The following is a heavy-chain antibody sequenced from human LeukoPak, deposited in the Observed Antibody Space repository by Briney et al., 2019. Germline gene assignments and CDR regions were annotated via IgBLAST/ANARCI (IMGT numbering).Heavy chain of an antibody. CDR1: GFTFSSYS. Sequence: GGSLRLSCAASGFTFSSYSMNWVRQAPGKGLEWVSSISSSSSYIYYADSVKGRFTISRDNAKDSLYLQMNSLRAEDTAAYYCARDQQYSSGCPDYWGQGTLVAVSS. CDR2: ISSSSSYI. V-gene: IGHV3-21*01. CDR3: ARDQQYSSGCPDY. D-gene: IGHD6-19*01. J-gene: IGHJ4*02.